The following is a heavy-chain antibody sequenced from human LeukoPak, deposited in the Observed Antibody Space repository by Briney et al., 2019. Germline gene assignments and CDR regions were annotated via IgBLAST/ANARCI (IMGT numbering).Heavy chain of an antibody. CDR2: ISTGNII. Sequence: GGSLRLSRAASGFTFSDYYMTWIRQAPGKGLEWVSYISTGNIIYYADSVKGRFTISRDNAKNSLYLQMSSLRAEDTAVYYCARDRTTYSSSSFDYWGQGTLVTVSS. V-gene: IGHV3-11*01. J-gene: IGHJ4*02. CDR1: GFTFSDYY. D-gene: IGHD6-6*01. CDR3: ARDRTTYSSSSFDY.